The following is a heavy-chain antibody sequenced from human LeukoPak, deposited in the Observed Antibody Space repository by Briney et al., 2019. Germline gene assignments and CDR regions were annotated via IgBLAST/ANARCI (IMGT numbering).Heavy chain of an antibody. Sequence: KSGGSLRLSCAASGFTFSSYAMHWVRQAPGKGLEYVSAISSNGGSTYYANSVKGRFTISRDNSKNTLYLQMGSLRAEDMAVYYCARVHGGTFGYSYGMDVWGQGTPVTVSS. J-gene: IGHJ6*02. CDR2: ISSNGGST. CDR3: ARVHGGTFGYSYGMDV. D-gene: IGHD4-23*01. V-gene: IGHV3-64*01. CDR1: GFTFSSYA.